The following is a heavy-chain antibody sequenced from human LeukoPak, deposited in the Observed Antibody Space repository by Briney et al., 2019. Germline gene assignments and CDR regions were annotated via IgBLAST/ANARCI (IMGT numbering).Heavy chain of an antibody. CDR3: ARHGYCSGGSCYSGFLRGYYYYYMDV. D-gene: IGHD2-15*01. Sequence: SETLSLTCTVSGGSISSYYWSWIRQPPGKGLEWIGYIYTSGSTNYNPSLKSRVTISVDTSKNQFSLKLSSVTAADTVVYYCARHGYCSGGSCYSGFLRGYYYYYMDVWGKGTTVTVSS. CDR1: GGSISSYY. J-gene: IGHJ6*03. V-gene: IGHV4-4*09. CDR2: IYTSGST.